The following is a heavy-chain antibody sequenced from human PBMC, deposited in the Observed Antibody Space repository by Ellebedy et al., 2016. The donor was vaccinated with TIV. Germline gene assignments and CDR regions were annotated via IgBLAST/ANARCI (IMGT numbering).Heavy chain of an antibody. Sequence: ASVKVSCXTSGGTFNKYAISWVRQAPGQGLEWMGGIVAIFGTAKHAQKFQGRVTITADGGTRTAYMELSSLRSEDTAVYYCARGRGYNYGYPTEGGLFDSWGQGTLVTVSS. CDR1: GGTFNKYA. D-gene: IGHD5-18*01. J-gene: IGHJ4*02. V-gene: IGHV1-69*13. CDR3: ARGRGYNYGYPTEGGLFDS. CDR2: IVAIFGTA.